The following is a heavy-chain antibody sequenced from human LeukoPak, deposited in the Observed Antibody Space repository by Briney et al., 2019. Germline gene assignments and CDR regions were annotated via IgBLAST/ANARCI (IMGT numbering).Heavy chain of an antibody. J-gene: IGHJ4*02. CDR2: INPNSGGT. CDR1: GYTFTGYY. D-gene: IGHD5-12*01. Sequence: ASVKVSCKASGYTFTGYYMHWVRQAPGQGLEWMGWINPNSGGTNYAQKFQGRVTMTRDTSISTAYMELSRLRSDDTAVYYCARDLVVATGVRQESRDYWGQGTLVTVSS. CDR3: ARDLVVATGVRQESRDY. V-gene: IGHV1-2*02.